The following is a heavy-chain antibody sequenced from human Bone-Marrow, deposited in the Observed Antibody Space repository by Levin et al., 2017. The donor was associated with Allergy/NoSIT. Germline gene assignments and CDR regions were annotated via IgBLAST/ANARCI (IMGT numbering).Heavy chain of an antibody. Sequence: SGPTLVKPTETLTLTCTVSGFSLSNARMGVSWIRQPPGKALEWLAHIFSNDEKSYSTSLKSRLTISKDTSKSQVVLTMTNMDPVDTATYYCARIRAIAARPGFFFDYWGQGTLVTVSS. CDR1: GFSLSNARMG. CDR2: IFSNDEK. V-gene: IGHV2-26*01. CDR3: ARIRAIAARPGFFFDY. J-gene: IGHJ4*02. D-gene: IGHD6-6*01.